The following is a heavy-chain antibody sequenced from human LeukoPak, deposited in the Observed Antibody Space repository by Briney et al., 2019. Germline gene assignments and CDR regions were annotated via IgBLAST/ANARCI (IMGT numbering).Heavy chain of an antibody. Sequence: GGSLRLSCAASGFTVSRNYMTWVRQAPGKGLEWVANIKPDGSDKAYVDSVKGRFTISRDNTKNSLYLQMSSLRAEDTAVYYCARAMTWGQGTLVSVSS. V-gene: IGHV3-7*01. CDR3: ARAMT. CDR1: GFTVSRNY. CDR2: IKPDGSDK. J-gene: IGHJ5*02.